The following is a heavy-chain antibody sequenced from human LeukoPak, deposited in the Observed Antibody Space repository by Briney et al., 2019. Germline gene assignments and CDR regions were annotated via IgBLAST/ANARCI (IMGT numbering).Heavy chain of an antibody. CDR1: GGTFSSYA. CDR2: IIPIFGTA. J-gene: IGHJ3*02. CDR3: ARGYYYDSSGPGVAFDI. Sequence: GASVKVSCKASGGTFSSYAISWVRQAPGQGLEWMGRIIPIFGTANYAQKFQGRVTITTDESTSTAYMELGSLRSEDTAVYYCARGYYYDSSGPGVAFDIWGQGTMGTVSS. D-gene: IGHD3-22*01. V-gene: IGHV1-69*05.